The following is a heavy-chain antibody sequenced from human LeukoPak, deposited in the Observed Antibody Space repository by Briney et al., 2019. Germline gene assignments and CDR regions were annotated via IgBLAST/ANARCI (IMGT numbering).Heavy chain of an antibody. D-gene: IGHD6-13*01. CDR2: IYYSGST. V-gene: IGHV4-59*01. J-gene: IGHJ3*02. Sequence: SETLSLTCTVSGGSIRSYYWSWIRQPPGKGLEWIGYIYYSGSTNYNPSLKSRVTISVDTSKNQFSLKLSSVTAADTAVYYCARVGYSSSWYAAPGAFDIWGQGTMVTVSS. CDR1: GGSIRSYY. CDR3: ARVGYSSSWYAAPGAFDI.